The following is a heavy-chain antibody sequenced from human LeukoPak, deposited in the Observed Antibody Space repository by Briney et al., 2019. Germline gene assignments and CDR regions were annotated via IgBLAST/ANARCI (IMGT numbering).Heavy chain of an antibody. D-gene: IGHD3-22*01. Sequence: ASVKVSCKASGYTFTSYGISWVRQAPGQGLEWMGWISAYNGNTNYAQKLQGRVTMTTDTSTSTAYMELRSLGSDDTAVYYCARAYYDSSGYCGVDYWGQGTLVTVSS. V-gene: IGHV1-18*01. CDR2: ISAYNGNT. J-gene: IGHJ4*02. CDR3: ARAYYDSSGYCGVDY. CDR1: GYTFTSYG.